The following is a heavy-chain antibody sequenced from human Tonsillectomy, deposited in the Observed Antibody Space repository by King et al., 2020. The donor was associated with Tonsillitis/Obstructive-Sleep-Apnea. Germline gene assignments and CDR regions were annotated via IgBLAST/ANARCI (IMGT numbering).Heavy chain of an antibody. Sequence: QVQLQQWGAGLLKPSETLSLTCAVYGGSFSGYYWSWIRQPPGKGLEWIGEINHSGSTNYNPSLKSRVTISVDTSKNQFSLKLSSVTAADTAVYYCARASGIAADFDYWGQGNLVTVSS. CDR1: GGSFSGYY. V-gene: IGHV4-34*01. J-gene: IGHJ4*02. D-gene: IGHD6-25*01. CDR3: ARASGIAADFDY. CDR2: INHSGST.